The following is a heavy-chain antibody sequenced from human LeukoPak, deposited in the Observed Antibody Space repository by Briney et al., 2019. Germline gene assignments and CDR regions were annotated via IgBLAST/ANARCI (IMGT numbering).Heavy chain of an antibody. Sequence: GASVKVSCKASGYTFTSYGISGVRQAPGQGLEWMGWISAYNGNTNYAQKLQGRVTMTTDTSTSTAYMELRSLRSDDTAVYYCARGDIVVVPAAIGEDAFDIWGQGTMVTVSS. D-gene: IGHD2-2*01. CDR2: ISAYNGNT. J-gene: IGHJ3*02. V-gene: IGHV1-18*01. CDR3: ARGDIVVVPAAIGEDAFDI. CDR1: GYTFTSYG.